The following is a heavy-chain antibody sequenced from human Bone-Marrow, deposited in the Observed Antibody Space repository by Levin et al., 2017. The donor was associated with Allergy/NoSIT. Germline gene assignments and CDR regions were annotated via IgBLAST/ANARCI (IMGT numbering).Heavy chain of an antibody. D-gene: IGHD3-10*01. CDR2: TSGSSLIT. CDR1: GFIFSEYS. V-gene: IGHV3-23*01. Sequence: GESLKISCAASGFIFSEYSMNWVRQAPGKGLEWVSVTSGSSLITHYAHSVVGRFTISRDNSKNTLYLQMNSLRAEDTAVYYCAKSGSYGAGSFFDYWGQGILVTVSS. J-gene: IGHJ4*02. CDR3: AKSGSYGAGSFFDY.